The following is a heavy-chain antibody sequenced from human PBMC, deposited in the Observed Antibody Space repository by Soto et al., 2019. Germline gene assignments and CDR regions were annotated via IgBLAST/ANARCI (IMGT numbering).Heavy chain of an antibody. CDR3: ARRVGAVAGKIDY. J-gene: IGHJ4*02. CDR2: IYYSGST. D-gene: IGHD6-19*01. V-gene: IGHV4-39*01. CDR1: GGSISSSSYY. Sequence: QLQLQESCPGLVKPSETLSLTCTVSGGSISSSSYYWGWIRQPPGKGLEWIGSIYYSGSTYYNPSLKSRVTISVDTSKNQFSLKLSSVTAADTAVYYCARRVGAVAGKIDYWGQGTLVTVSS.